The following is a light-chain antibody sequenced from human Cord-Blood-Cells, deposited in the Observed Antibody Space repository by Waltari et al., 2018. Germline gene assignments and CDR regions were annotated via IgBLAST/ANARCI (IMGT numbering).Light chain of an antibody. CDR1: QSVSSN. CDR2: DAS. J-gene: IGKJ4*01. Sequence: ELVLTQSPATLYLSPGERATLSCRASQSVSSNLAWYQQKPGQAARLLIYDASNRATGIPARFSGSGSGTDFTLTISSLEPEDFAFYYCQQRSNWPPLTFGGGTKVEIK. CDR3: QQRSNWPPLT. V-gene: IGKV3-11*01.